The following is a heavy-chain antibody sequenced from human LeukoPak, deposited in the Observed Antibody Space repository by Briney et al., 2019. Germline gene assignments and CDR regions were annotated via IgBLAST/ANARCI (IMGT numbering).Heavy chain of an antibody. Sequence: PSETPSLTCAVYGGSFSGYYWSWIRQPPGKGLEWIGEINHSGSTNYNPSLKSRVTISVDTSKNQFSLKLSSVTAADTAVYYCARVRRYFDWTYNWFDPWGQGTLVTVSS. CDR3: ARVRRYFDWTYNWFDP. J-gene: IGHJ5*02. D-gene: IGHD3-9*01. CDR1: GGSFSGYY. CDR2: INHSGST. V-gene: IGHV4-34*01.